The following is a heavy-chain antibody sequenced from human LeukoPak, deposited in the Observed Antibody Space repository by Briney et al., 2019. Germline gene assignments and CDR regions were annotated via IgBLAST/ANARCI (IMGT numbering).Heavy chain of an antibody. V-gene: IGHV4-34*01. CDR3: AVWGSYRSLDY. Sequence: PSETLSLTCAVYGGSFSGYYWSWIRQPPGKGLEWIGEINHSGSTNYNPSLKSRVTISVDTSKNQLSLKLSSVTAADTAVYYCAVWGSYRSLDYWGQGTLVTVSS. CDR1: GGSFSGYY. D-gene: IGHD3-16*02. CDR2: INHSGST. J-gene: IGHJ4*02.